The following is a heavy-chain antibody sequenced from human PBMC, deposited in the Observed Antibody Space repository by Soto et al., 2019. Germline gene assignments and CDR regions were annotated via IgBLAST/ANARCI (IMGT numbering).Heavy chain of an antibody. CDR1: GFTFSNYG. CDR2: ISFDGSDK. J-gene: IGHJ4*02. CDR3: VKATWDCTSTSCYTFEY. Sequence: QVQLVESGGGVVQPGWSLRLSCAASGFTFSNYGMHWVRQAPGKGLEWVAVISFDGSDKYYADSVKGRFTMSRDNSKNTVSLQMNNLRPEDTAVYYCVKATWDCTSTSCYTFEYWGQGTLVTVSA. V-gene: IGHV3-30*18. D-gene: IGHD2-2*02.